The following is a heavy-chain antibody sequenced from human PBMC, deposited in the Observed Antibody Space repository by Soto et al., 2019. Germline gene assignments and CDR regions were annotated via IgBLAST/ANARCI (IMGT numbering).Heavy chain of an antibody. V-gene: IGHV1-18*01. J-gene: IGHJ4*02. CDR2: ISAYNGNT. D-gene: IGHD5-18*01. Sequence: QVQLAQSGAEVKKPGASVKVSCKASGYTFTSYSISWVRQAPGQGLEGMGWISAYNGNTYHARKLQGRVTMTTDTSTSTAYMELRSLRSDDTAVYYCARDVGYGLIDYWGQGTRVTVSS. CDR3: ARDVGYGLIDY. CDR1: GYTFTSYS.